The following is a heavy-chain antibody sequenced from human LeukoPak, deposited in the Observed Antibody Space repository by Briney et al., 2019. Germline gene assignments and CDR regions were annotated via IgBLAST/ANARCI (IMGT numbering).Heavy chain of an antibody. CDR1: GGSISSYY. V-gene: IGHV4-59*01. CDR3: ARETSQKGAHYMDV. Sequence: SETLSLTCTVSGGSISSYYWSWIRQPPGKGLEWIGYIYYSGSTNYNPSLKSRVTISVDTSKNQFSLKLTSVTAADTAVYYCARETSQKGAHYMDVWGKGTTVTVSS. CDR2: IYYSGST. J-gene: IGHJ6*03. D-gene: IGHD3-16*01.